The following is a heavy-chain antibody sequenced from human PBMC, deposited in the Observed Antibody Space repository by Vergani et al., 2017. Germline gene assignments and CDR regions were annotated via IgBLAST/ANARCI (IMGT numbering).Heavy chain of an antibody. CDR2: IYYSGST. D-gene: IGHD1-26*01. CDR3: ARLSGTYPTDY. CDR1: GGSISSSSYY. Sequence: QLQLQESGPGLVKPSETLSLTCTVSGGSISSSSYYWGWIRQPPGKGLEWIGSIYYSGSTYYNPSLKSRVTISVDTSKNQFSLKLSPVTAADTAVYYCARLSGTYPTDYWGQGTLVTVSS. J-gene: IGHJ4*02. V-gene: IGHV4-39*01.